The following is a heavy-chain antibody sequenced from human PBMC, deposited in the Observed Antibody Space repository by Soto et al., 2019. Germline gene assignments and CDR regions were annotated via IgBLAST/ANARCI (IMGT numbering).Heavy chain of an antibody. CDR3: ARLGEYYDFWSGYYQYNWFDP. V-gene: IGHV5-51*01. Sequence: LGESLKVSCKGSGYSFTSYWIGWVSKMPGKGLEWMGTIYPGDSDTRYSPSFQGQVTISADKSISTAYLQWSSLKASDTAMYYCARLGEYYDFWSGYYQYNWFDPWGQGTLVTVSS. CDR2: IYPGDSDT. CDR1: GYSFTSYW. D-gene: IGHD3-3*01. J-gene: IGHJ5*02.